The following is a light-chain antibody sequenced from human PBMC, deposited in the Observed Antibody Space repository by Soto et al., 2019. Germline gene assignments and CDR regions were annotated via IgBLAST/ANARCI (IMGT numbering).Light chain of an antibody. Sequence: EIVLTQSPATLSLSPGERATLSCRASQSVRSYLAWYQQKPGQAPRLLIYDASNRATGIPARFSGSGSGTDFTLTSSSLEPDDFALYYCQQRSNWPGTFGQGTKLEIK. CDR2: DAS. CDR1: QSVRSY. V-gene: IGKV3-11*01. CDR3: QQRSNWPGT. J-gene: IGKJ2*02.